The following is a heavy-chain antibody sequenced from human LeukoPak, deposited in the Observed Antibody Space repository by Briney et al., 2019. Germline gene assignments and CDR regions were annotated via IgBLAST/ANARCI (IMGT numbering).Heavy chain of an antibody. CDR2: IYYSGST. D-gene: IGHD6-13*01. CDR3: ARVAAAPTPYYDY. Sequence: SETLSLTCTVSGGSISSYYWSWIRQPPGKGLEWIGYIYYSGSTNYNPSLKSRVTISVDTSKNQFSLKLSSVTAADTAVYYCARVAAAPTPYYDYGGQGPLVTVSS. V-gene: IGHV4-59*12. CDR1: GGSISSYY. J-gene: IGHJ4*02.